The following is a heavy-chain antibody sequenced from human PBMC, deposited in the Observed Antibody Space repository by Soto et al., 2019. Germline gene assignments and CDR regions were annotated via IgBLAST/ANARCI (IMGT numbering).Heavy chain of an antibody. CDR1: GDSIGTTHSY. D-gene: IGHD1-1*01. Sequence: PSETLSLTCTVSGDSIGTTHSYWAWIRQSPGKGLEWIGNIHYSGGTYYMPSLRSRVTLSVDTSKNQFSLKLSSVTAADTAVYYWARGRLGWNPYYFDYWGQGPLVTVSS. V-gene: IGHV4-39*07. CDR2: IHYSGGT. CDR3: ARGRLGWNPYYFDY. J-gene: IGHJ4*02.